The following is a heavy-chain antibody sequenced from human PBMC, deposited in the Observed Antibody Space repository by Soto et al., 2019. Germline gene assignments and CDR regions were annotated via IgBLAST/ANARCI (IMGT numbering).Heavy chain of an antibody. CDR3: ARVVKDGYCSGGSCYLGAFDI. J-gene: IGHJ3*02. CDR1: GYTFTSYY. Sequence: ASVKVSCKASGYTFTSYYMHWVRQAPGQGLEWMGIINPSGGSTSYAQKFQGRVTMTRDTSTSTVYMELSSLRSEDTAVYYCARVVKDGYCSGGSCYLGAFDIWGQGTMVTVS. V-gene: IGHV1-46*01. CDR2: INPSGGST. D-gene: IGHD2-15*01.